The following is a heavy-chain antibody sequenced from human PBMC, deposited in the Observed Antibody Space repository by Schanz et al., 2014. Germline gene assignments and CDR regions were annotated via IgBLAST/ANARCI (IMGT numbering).Heavy chain of an antibody. J-gene: IGHJ4*02. CDR3: AKDPSHGDYDYYFDY. CDR2: FIVDSGNT. Sequence: GQLAESGGGVVQPGRSLRLSCAASGFTFSSYGMHWVRQAPGKGLEWVSGFIVDSGNTYYAGSVKGRFTISRDNSKNTLYLQMNSLRAEDTAVYYCAKDPSHGDYDYYFDYWGQGTLVTVSS. V-gene: IGHV3-33*03. D-gene: IGHD3-22*01. CDR1: GFTFSSYG.